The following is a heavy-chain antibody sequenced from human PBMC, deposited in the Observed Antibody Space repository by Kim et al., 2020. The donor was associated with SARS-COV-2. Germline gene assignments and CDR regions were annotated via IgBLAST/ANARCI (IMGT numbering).Heavy chain of an antibody. J-gene: IGHJ4*02. CDR1: GSRLPPHR. D-gene: IGHD5-12*01. Sequence: SVTVSCPPPGSRLPPHRIPWVPQSPGKGREGRGGKRRRNSGNRNIAQKFQDRLTMTMDTSTSTAYMELRSMTSDDTAVYFCAREDIVATLGGDSWGQGTLVTVSS. CDR3: AREDIVATLGGDS. V-gene: IGHV1-18*01. CDR2: KRRRNSGNR.